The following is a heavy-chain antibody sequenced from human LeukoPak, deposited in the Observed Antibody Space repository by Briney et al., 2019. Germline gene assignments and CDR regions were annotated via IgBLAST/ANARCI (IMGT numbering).Heavy chain of an antibody. D-gene: IGHD5-24*01. CDR1: GYSISSGYY. J-gene: IGHJ4*02. Sequence: PSETLSLTCTVSGYSISSGYYWGWIRQPPGQGLEWIGYIYYSGSTNYNPSLKSRVTISVDTSKNQFSLKLSSVTAADTAVYYCAGDDGYKSFDYWGQGTLVTVSS. CDR3: AGDDGYKSFDY. CDR2: IYYSGST. V-gene: IGHV4-59*01.